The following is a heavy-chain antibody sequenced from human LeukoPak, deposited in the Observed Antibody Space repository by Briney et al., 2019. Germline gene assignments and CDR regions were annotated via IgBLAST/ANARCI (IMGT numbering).Heavy chain of an antibody. Sequence: SETLSLTCTVSGGSINGYYRSWIRQPAGKGLEWVWRIYTGGSTNCKPYHMRRVTMSVDTSKNQFSLNLNSVTAAETAVCYCARDPTSNGWADNGFDPGGQGSLVSVSS. V-gene: IGHV4-4*07. J-gene: IGHJ5*02. CDR3: ARDPTSNGWADNGFDP. CDR1: GGSINGYY. D-gene: IGHD6-19*01. CDR2: IYTGGST.